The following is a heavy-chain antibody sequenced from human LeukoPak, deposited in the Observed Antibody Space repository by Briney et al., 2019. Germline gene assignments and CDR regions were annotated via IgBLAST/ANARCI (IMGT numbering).Heavy chain of an antibody. CDR1: GDSISNNNW. CDR2: IYHSGST. V-gene: IGHV4-4*02. CDR3: ARGRPISDY. Sequence: SETLSLTCAVSGDSISNNNWWNWVRQPPGKGLEWIGEIYHSGSTNYNPSLKSRVTISVDKSKNQFFLKLNSVTAADTAVYYCARGRPISDYWGQGTLVTVSS. J-gene: IGHJ4*02. D-gene: IGHD5-24*01.